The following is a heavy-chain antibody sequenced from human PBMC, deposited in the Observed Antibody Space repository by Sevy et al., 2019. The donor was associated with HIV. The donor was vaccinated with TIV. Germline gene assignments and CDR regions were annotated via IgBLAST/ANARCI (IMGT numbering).Heavy chain of an antibody. CDR1: GFSLNSFW. V-gene: IGHV3-7*01. D-gene: IGHD2-15*01. Sequence: GGSLRLSCAASGFSLNSFWMNWVRQTPGKGLEWVANINQNGSVTYYVDSVKGRFTISRDNSRNLLYLQMTSLRVEDTALYYCVRAVATNGSFWCQGTLVTVSS. CDR3: VRAVATNGSF. CDR2: INQNGSVT. J-gene: IGHJ4*02.